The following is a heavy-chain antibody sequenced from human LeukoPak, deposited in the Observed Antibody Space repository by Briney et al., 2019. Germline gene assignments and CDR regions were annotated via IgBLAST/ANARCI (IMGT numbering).Heavy chain of an antibody. D-gene: IGHD3-22*01. CDR1: GFTFSSYA. J-gene: IGHJ4*02. CDR2: ISGSGGST. CDR3: AKPLYDSSGYYLEIFDY. V-gene: IGHV3-23*01. Sequence: GGSLRLSCAASGFTFSSYAMSWVRQAPGKGLEWVSAISGSGGSTYYADSVKGQFTISRDNSKNTLYLQMNSLRAEDTAVYYCAKPLYDSSGYYLEIFDYWGQGTLVTVSS.